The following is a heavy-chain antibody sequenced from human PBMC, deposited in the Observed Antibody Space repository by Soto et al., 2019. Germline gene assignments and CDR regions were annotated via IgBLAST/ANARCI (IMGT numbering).Heavy chain of an antibody. Sequence: ASVKVSCKASGYTFTNYAMHWVRQAPGQRLEWMGWINAGNGDTKYSQNFQGRVTITRDTSASTAYMELSSLRSEDTAVYYCARDTYYAFWSGSNWFAPWGQGTLVTVSS. D-gene: IGHD3-3*01. CDR3: ARDTYYAFWSGSNWFAP. CDR2: INAGNGDT. V-gene: IGHV1-3*01. J-gene: IGHJ5*02. CDR1: GYTFTNYA.